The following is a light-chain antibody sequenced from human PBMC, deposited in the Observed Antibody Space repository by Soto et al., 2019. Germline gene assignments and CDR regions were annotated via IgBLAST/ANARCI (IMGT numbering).Light chain of an antibody. CDR2: RNN. Sequence: QSVLTQPPSASGTPGQRVTISCSGSSSNIGSNTVNWYQQLPGTAPKLLIYRNNQRPSGVPDRFSGSKSGTSASLAFSGLQSGDEADYYCAAWDDSLNGLVFGGGTKLTVL. CDR1: SSNIGSNT. V-gene: IGLV1-44*01. CDR3: AAWDDSLNGLV. J-gene: IGLJ2*01.